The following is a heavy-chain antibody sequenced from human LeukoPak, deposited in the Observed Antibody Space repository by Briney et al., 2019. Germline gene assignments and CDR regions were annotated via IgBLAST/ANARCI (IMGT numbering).Heavy chain of an antibody. CDR1: GGSISSGGYY. V-gene: IGHV4-31*03. CDR3: ARVEPTSSSRYYYYYMDV. CDR2: IYYSGST. J-gene: IGHJ6*03. Sequence: SETLSLTCTVSGGSISSGGYYWSWIRQHPGKGLEWIGYIYYSGSTYYNPSLKSRVTISVDPSNNQFSLKLSFVTAAATAVYYCARVEPTSSSRYYYYYMDVWGKGTTVTVCS. D-gene: IGHD6-6*01.